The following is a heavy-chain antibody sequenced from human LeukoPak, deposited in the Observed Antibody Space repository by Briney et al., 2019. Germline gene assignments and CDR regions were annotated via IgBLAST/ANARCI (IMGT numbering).Heavy chain of an antibody. CDR1: GFTFSSYD. CDR2: IDSTGSTI. V-gene: IGHV3-48*02. Sequence: GGSLRLSCAASGFTFSSYDMNWVRQAPGKGLEWVSYIDSTGSTIYYADSVKGRFTLSRDNSKNTLYLQMNSLRDEDTAVYYCARAGIAAAQGFAFDYWGQGTLVTVSS. CDR3: ARAGIAAAQGFAFDY. D-gene: IGHD6-25*01. J-gene: IGHJ4*02.